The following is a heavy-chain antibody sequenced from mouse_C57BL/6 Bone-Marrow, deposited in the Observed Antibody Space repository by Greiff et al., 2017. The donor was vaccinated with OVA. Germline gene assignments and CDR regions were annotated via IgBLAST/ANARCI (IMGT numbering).Heavy chain of an antibody. CDR1: GYTFTSYG. CDR3: ARKGYSDYDY. J-gene: IGHJ2*01. V-gene: IGHV1-81*01. Sequence: VQLQQSGAELARPGASVKLSCKASGYTFTSYGISWVKQRTGQGLEWIGGIYPRSGNTYYNEKFKGKATLTADKSSSTAYRELRSLTSEDSAVYFCARKGYSDYDYWGQGTTLTVSS. D-gene: IGHD2-13*01. CDR2: IYPRSGNT.